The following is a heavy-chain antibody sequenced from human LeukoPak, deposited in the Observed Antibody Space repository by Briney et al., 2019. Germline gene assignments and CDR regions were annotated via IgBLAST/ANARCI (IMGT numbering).Heavy chain of an antibody. D-gene: IGHD2-15*01. CDR1: GFTFSSYS. J-gene: IGHJ6*03. CDR2: ISSSSSYI. V-gene: IGHV3-21*04. CDR3: ARVLRYCSGGNCYSGGLGYMDV. Sequence: PGGSLRLSCAASGFTFSSYSMNWVRQAPGKGLEWVSSISSSSSYIYYADSVKGRFTISRDNAKNSLFLQMNSLRAEDTAVYYCARVLRYCSGGNCYSGGLGYMDVWGEGTTVTISS.